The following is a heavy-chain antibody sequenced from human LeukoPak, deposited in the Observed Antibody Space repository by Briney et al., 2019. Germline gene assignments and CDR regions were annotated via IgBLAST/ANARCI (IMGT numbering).Heavy chain of an antibody. D-gene: IGHD5-18*01. CDR3: ARSDTAMGQNFDY. Sequence: PGGSLRLSCAASGFTFSSYAMHWVRQAPGKGLEWVAVISYDGSNKYYADSVKGRFTISRDNSKNTLYLQMNSLGAEDTAVYYCARSDTAMGQNFDYWGQGTLVTVSS. V-gene: IGHV3-30-3*01. CDR1: GFTFSSYA. J-gene: IGHJ4*02. CDR2: ISYDGSNK.